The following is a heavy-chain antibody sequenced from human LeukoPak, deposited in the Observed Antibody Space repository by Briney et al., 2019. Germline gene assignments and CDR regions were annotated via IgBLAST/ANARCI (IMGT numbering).Heavy chain of an antibody. CDR2: IKQDGSEK. D-gene: IGHD2-15*01. Sequence: GGSLRLSCAASGFTFSSYWMSWVRQAPGKGLEWVANIKQDGSEKYYVDSVKGRFTISRDNAKNSLYLQMNSLRAEDTAVYYCAREADIVVVVAAIDYWVQGTLVTVSS. CDR3: AREADIVVVVAAIDY. V-gene: IGHV3-7*01. CDR1: GFTFSSYW. J-gene: IGHJ4*02.